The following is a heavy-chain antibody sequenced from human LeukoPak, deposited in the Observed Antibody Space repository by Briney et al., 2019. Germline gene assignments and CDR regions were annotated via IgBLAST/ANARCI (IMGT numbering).Heavy chain of an antibody. CDR2: ISGSGST. V-gene: IGHV3-23*01. CDR3: AKDRGGRIVVVVAATYDY. Sequence: TGGSLRLSCAASGFTFSSYAMSWVRQAPGKGLEWVSAISGSGSTYYADSVKGRFTISRDNSKNTLYLQMNSLRAEDTAVYYCAKDRGGRIVVVVAATYDYWGQGTLVTVSS. D-gene: IGHD2-15*01. CDR1: GFTFSSYA. J-gene: IGHJ4*02.